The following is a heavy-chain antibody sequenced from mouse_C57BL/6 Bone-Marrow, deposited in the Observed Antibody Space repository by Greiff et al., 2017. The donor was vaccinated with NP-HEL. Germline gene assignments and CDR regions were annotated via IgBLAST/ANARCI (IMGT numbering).Heavy chain of an antibody. Sequence: DVMLVESGGGLVKPGGSLKLSCAASGFTFSDYGMHWVRQAPEKGLEWVAYISSGSSTIYYADTVKGRFTISRDNAKNTLFLQMTSLRSEDTAMYYCARPNYYGSSNYFDYWGQGTTLTVSS. CDR3: ARPNYYGSSNYFDY. CDR1: GFTFSDYG. J-gene: IGHJ2*01. D-gene: IGHD1-1*01. V-gene: IGHV5-17*01. CDR2: ISSGSSTI.